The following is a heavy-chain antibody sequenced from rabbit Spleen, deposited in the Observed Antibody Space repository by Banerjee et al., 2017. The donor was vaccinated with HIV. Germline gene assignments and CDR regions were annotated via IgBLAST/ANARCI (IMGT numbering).Heavy chain of an antibody. CDR1: GVSFNDKDV. V-gene: IGHV1S45*01. CDR2: INMVTGKS. Sequence: QEQLEESGGGLVKPEGSLTLTCKASGVSFNDKDVMCWVRQAPGKGLEWITCINMVTGKSVYASWAKGRFIMSRTSSTKVTLQMTSLTAADTATYFCAGETHGGAFIYGVGYYGMDLWGPGTLVTVS. CDR3: AGETHGGAFIYGVGYYGMDL. J-gene: IGHJ6*01. D-gene: IGHD3-1*01.